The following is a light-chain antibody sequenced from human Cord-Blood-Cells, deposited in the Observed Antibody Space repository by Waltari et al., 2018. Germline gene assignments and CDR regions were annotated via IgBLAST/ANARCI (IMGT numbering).Light chain of an antibody. CDR2: DAS. V-gene: IGKV1-5*01. CDR3: QQYNSYSKT. CDR1: QSISSW. J-gene: IGKJ3*01. Sequence: DIQMTQSPSTLPASVGGRVTITCRASQSISSWLAWYQQKPGKAPKLLIYDASSLESGVPSRFSGSGSGTEFTLTISSLQPDDFATYYCQQYNSYSKTFGPGTKVDIK.